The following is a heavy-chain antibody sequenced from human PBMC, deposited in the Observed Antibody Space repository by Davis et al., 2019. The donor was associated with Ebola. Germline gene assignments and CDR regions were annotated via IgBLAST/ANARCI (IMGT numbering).Heavy chain of an antibody. V-gene: IGHV3-74*01. CDR1: GFTFSSYW. CDR2: ISPDGSST. Sequence: GESLKISCAASGFTFSSYWMHWVRQAPGKGLVWVSRISPDGSSTSYADSVKGRFAISRDNARSTLYLQMNSLTAEDTAVYYCVRTTYGAPEYWGQGTLVTVSS. J-gene: IGHJ4*02. D-gene: IGHD4-17*01. CDR3: VRTTYGAPEY.